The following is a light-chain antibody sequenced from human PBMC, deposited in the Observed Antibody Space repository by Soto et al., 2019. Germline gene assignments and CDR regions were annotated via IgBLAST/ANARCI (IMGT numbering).Light chain of an antibody. Sequence: QSVLTQPPSVSAAPGQKVTISCSGSSSNSGGNSVSWYQQPPGTAPKLLIYDDNKRPSGIPDRFSGSKSGTSATLGITGFQTGDEADYYCGSWDSSLSADVFGTGPKVTVL. J-gene: IGLJ1*01. V-gene: IGLV1-51*01. CDR1: SSNSGGNS. CDR3: GSWDSSLSADV. CDR2: DDN.